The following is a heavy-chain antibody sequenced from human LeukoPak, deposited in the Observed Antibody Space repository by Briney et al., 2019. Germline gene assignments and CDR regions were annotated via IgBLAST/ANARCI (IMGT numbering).Heavy chain of an antibody. CDR2: ISSSSSYI. CDR1: GFTFSSYS. V-gene: IGHV3-21*01. CDR3: ARPEAYGDYG. Sequence: PGGSLRLSCAASGFTFSSYSMNWVRQAPGKGLEWVSSISSSSSYIYYAGSVKGRFTISRDNAKNSLYLQMNSLRAEDTAVYHCARPEAYGDYGWGQGTLVTVSS. J-gene: IGHJ4*02. D-gene: IGHD4-17*01.